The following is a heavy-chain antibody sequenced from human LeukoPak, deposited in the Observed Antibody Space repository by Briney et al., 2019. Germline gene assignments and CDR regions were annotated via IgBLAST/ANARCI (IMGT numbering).Heavy chain of an antibody. V-gene: IGHV3-7*01. D-gene: IGHD3-22*01. CDR3: AKEWNYYDSSGYLAY. CDR1: GFTFSSYW. CDR2: IKQDGGEK. J-gene: IGHJ4*02. Sequence: GGSLRLSCGVSGFTFSSYWMNWVRQAPGKGLEWVASIKQDGGEKSYVDSVKGRFTISRDNSKNTLYLQTNSLRAEDTAVYYCAKEWNYYDSSGYLAYWGQGTLVTVSS.